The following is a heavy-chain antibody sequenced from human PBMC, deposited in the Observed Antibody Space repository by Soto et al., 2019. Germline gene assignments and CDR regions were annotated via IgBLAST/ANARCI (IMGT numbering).Heavy chain of an antibody. CDR3: ARADYYGSSGYHLDY. CDR2: INPSGGRT. V-gene: IGHV1-46*01. J-gene: IGHJ4*02. Sequence: QVQVAQSGAEVKRPGASVKVSCKASGYSFSNFYIHWVRQGPGQGLEWMGIINPSGGRTAYAQKFLGRVTMTRDTSTSTVYMELSSLGSEDTAVYYCARADYYGSSGYHLDYWGQGTLVTVSS. D-gene: IGHD3-22*01. CDR1: GYSFSNFY.